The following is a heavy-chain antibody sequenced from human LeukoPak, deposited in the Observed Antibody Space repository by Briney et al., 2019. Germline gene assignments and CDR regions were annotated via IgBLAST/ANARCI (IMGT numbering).Heavy chain of an antibody. CDR1: GGSFSGYY. CDR2: INHSGST. CDR3: ARGVYYFDY. J-gene: IGHJ4*02. Sequence: SETLSLTCAVYGGSFSGYYWSWIRQPPGKGLEWIGEINHSGSTNYNPSLKSRVTISVDTSKNQFSLKLSSVTAADTAVYYCARGVYYFDYWGQGTLVTVSS. V-gene: IGHV4-34*01.